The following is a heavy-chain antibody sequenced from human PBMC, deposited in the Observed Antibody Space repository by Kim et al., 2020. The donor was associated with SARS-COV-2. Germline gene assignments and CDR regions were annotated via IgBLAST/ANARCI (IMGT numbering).Heavy chain of an antibody. CDR3: ARGSYSYGLYYFDY. Sequence: PSLKSRVTLSVDTSKNQFTRKLSSVTAADTAVYYCARGSYSYGLYYFDYWGQGTLVTVSS. V-gene: IGHV4-59*09. J-gene: IGHJ4*02. D-gene: IGHD5-18*01.